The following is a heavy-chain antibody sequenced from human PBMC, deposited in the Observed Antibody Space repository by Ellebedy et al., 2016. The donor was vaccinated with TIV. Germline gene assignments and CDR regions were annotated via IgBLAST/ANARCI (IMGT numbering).Heavy chain of an antibody. Sequence: GESLKISCAASEFTVTSTYISWVRQAPGKGLEWVSVIFGVGTTYYTSSLKGRFTISRDTSTNTIYLQMNSLRAEDTAVYYCAKESEYADYAALSTWGNGTLVTVSS. CDR3: AKESEYADYAALST. CDR2: IFGVGTT. CDR1: EFTVTSTY. D-gene: IGHD4-17*01. J-gene: IGHJ1*01. V-gene: IGHV3-53*01.